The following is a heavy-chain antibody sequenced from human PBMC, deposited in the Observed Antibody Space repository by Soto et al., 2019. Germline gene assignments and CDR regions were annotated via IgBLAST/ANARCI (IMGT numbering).Heavy chain of an antibody. CDR3: VKDGGYCSSSTCYSPRNHYFDS. CDR2: IKFDGSEK. Sequence: AVRRSCVDLGFTRSNKWMIWVRQAPGKGPEWVANIKFDGSEKQYVDSVRGRFTISRDNSRNSLFLQMNSLRAGDTAVYYCVKDGGYCSSSTCYSPRNHYFDSWGQGTLVTVSS. D-gene: IGHD2-2*01. CDR1: GFTRSNKW. J-gene: IGHJ4*02. V-gene: IGHV3-7*03.